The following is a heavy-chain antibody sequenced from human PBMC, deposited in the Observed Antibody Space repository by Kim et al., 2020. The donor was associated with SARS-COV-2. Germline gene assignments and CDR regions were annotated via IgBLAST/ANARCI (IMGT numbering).Heavy chain of an antibody. CDR1: GYTFTSYY. Sequence: ASVNVSCKASGYTFTSYYMHWVRQAPGQGLEWMGIINPSGGSTSYAQKFQGRVTMTRDTSTCTVYMELSSLRSEDTAVYYCSGDPSGGGGLAVAGTLVGYGGQGTLVTVSS. CDR2: INPSGGST. V-gene: IGHV1-46*01. CDR3: SGDPSGGGGLAVAGTLVGY. J-gene: IGHJ4*02. D-gene: IGHD6-19*01.